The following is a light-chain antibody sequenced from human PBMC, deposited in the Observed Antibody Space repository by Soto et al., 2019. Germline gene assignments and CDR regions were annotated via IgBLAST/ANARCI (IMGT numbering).Light chain of an antibody. J-gene: IGKJ5*01. CDR2: SAS. Sequence: DIQLTQSPSFLSASVVDRVTITCRASQGIGSYLAWYQQKPGKAPELLIYSASNLHPGVPSRFRGSGSGTEFSFNITSLQPEDVATYYCQQYDDLPITFGQGTRLEIK. CDR3: QQYDDLPIT. V-gene: IGKV1-9*01. CDR1: QGIGSY.